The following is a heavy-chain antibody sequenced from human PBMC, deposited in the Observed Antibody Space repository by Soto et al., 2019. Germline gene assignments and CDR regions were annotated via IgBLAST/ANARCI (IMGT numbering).Heavy chain of an antibody. CDR3: ARGGGGDIVVVPAAIGGGYYYYYGMDV. V-gene: IGHV1-46*01. Sequence: ASVKVSCKASGYTFTSYYMHWVRQAPGQGLEWMGIINPSGGSTSYAQKFQGRVTMTRDTSTSTVYMELSSLRSEDTAVYYCARGGGGDIVVVPAAIGGGYYYYYGMDVWGQGTTVTVSS. CDR2: INPSGGST. CDR1: GYTFTSYY. J-gene: IGHJ6*02. D-gene: IGHD2-2*02.